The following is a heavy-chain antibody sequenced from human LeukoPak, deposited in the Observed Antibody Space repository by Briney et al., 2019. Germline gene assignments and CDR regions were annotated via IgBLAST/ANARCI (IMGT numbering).Heavy chain of an antibody. CDR3: ARDGVATIQYNWFDP. Sequence: ASVKVSCKASGYTFTSYGISWVRQAPGQGLEWMGIINPSGGSTSYAQKFQGRVTMTRDTSTSTVYMELSSLRSEDTAVYYCARDGVATIQYNWFDPWGQGTLVTVSS. CDR1: GYTFTSYG. D-gene: IGHD5-12*01. CDR2: INPSGGST. V-gene: IGHV1-46*01. J-gene: IGHJ5*02.